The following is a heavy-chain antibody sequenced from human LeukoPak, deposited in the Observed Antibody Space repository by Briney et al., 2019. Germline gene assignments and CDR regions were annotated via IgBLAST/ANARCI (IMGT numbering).Heavy chain of an antibody. CDR2: ISWNGGST. Sequence: GGSLRLSCAASGFNFDGYGMTWVRQAPGEGLEWVSGISWNGGSTAYADSVKGRFTISRDNAKNSLYLQMNSLRGEDTALYYCARGSGSYSTYFDFWGQGTLVTVSS. CDR3: ARGSGSYSTYFDF. CDR1: GFNFDGYG. J-gene: IGHJ4*02. V-gene: IGHV3-20*04. D-gene: IGHD1-26*01.